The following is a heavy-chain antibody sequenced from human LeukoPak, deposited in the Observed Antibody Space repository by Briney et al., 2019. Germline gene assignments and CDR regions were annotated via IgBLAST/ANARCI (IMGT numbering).Heavy chain of an antibody. V-gene: IGHV4-59*11. CDR2: IYYSGGT. J-gene: IGHJ4*02. CDR1: GGSISPHY. Sequence: SETLSLTCTVSGGSISPHYWSWIRQPPGKGLEWIGYIYYSGGTNYNPSLKSRVTISVDTSKNQFSLKLTSVTAADTAVYYCARAEYYDSAADYWGQGTLVTVSS. CDR3: ARAEYYDSAADY. D-gene: IGHD3-22*01.